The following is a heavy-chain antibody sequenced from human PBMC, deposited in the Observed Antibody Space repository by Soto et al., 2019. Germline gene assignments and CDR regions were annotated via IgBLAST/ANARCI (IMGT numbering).Heavy chain of an antibody. CDR3: ARSKVGRPLDV. CDR2: INPSGGST. V-gene: IGHV1-46*01. D-gene: IGHD1-26*01. CDR1: RYTFTNFY. J-gene: IGHJ6*02. Sequence: ASVKVSCKASRYTFTNFYSHWLRQAPGQGLEWMGIINPSGGSTTYPQKFQGRVTMTRDTSTSTVHMELITLRSEDTAVYYCARSKVGRPLDVLGPGTTVTVSS.